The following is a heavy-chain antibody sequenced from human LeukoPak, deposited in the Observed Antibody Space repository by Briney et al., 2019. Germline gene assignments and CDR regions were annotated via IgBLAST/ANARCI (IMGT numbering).Heavy chain of an antibody. CDR3: ATERDYGDRFFDY. Sequence: PSETLSLTCTVSGGPISSGDYYWSWIRQHPGKGLEWIGYIYNSGSTYYNPSLKSRVTISVDTSKNQFSLKLNSVTAADTAVYFCATERDYGDRFFDYWGQGTLVTVSS. V-gene: IGHV4-31*03. D-gene: IGHD4-17*01. CDR2: IYNSGST. CDR1: GGPISSGDYY. J-gene: IGHJ4*02.